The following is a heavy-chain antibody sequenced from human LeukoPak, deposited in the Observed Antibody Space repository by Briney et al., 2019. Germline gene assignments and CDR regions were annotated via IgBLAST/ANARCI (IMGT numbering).Heavy chain of an antibody. CDR1: GYTFTSYG. Sequence: ASVKVSCKASGYTFTSYGISWMRQAPGQGLEWMGWISAYNGNTNYAQKLQGRVTMTTDTSTSTAYMELRSLRSDDTAVYYCARDSYCSSTSCYGDFDYWGQGTLVTVSS. CDR2: ISAYNGNT. D-gene: IGHD2-2*01. J-gene: IGHJ4*02. V-gene: IGHV1-18*01. CDR3: ARDSYCSSTSCYGDFDY.